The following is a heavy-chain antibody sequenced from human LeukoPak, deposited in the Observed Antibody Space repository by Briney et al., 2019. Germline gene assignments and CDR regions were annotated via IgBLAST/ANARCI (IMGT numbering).Heavy chain of an antibody. D-gene: IGHD3-10*01. V-gene: IGHV4-59*01. J-gene: IGHJ5*02. Sequence: SSETLSLTCTVSGGSISSYYWSWIRQPPGKGLEWIGYIYYSGSTNYNPSLKSRVTISVDTSKNQFSLKLSSVTAADTAVYYCARLHHSLYGSGSYWWFDPWGQGTLVTVSS. CDR1: GGSISSYY. CDR2: IYYSGST. CDR3: ARLHHSLYGSGSYWWFDP.